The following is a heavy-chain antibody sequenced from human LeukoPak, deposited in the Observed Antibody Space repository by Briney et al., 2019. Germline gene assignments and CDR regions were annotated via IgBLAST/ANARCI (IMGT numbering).Heavy chain of an antibody. CDR1: GFTFSSYA. Sequence: GRSLRLSCAASGFTFSSYAMSWVRQAPGKGLEWASAISGSGGSTYYADSVKGRFTISRDNSKNTLYLQMNSLRAEDTAVYYCAKGGGLRTDAFDIWGQGTMVTVSS. CDR2: ISGSGGST. V-gene: IGHV3-23*01. J-gene: IGHJ3*02. CDR3: AKGGGLRTDAFDI. D-gene: IGHD3-3*01.